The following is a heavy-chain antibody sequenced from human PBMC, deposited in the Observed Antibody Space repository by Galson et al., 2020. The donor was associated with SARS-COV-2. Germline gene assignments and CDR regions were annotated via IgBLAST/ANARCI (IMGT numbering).Heavy chain of an antibody. Sequence: GESLKISCAASGFTFSDYYMTWIRQAPGKGLEWVSYISSTSVYTNYADSVKGRFSISRDNSKNSLYLQMSSLRADDTAVYYCARPKAAAGTGWFDPWGQGTLVTVSS. CDR1: GFTFSDYY. CDR3: ARPKAAAGTGWFDP. D-gene: IGHD6-13*01. J-gene: IGHJ5*01. CDR2: ISSTSVYT. V-gene: IGHV3-11*06.